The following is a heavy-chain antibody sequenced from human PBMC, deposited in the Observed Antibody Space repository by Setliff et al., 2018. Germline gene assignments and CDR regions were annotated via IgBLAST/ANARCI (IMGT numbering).Heavy chain of an antibody. CDR3: AKGGWGATFHS. J-gene: IGHJ5*01. D-gene: IGHD1-26*01. CDR1: GFTFSSYA. CDR2: ISGRGDNI. V-gene: IGHV3-23*01. Sequence: PGGSLRLSCAASGFTFSSYAMSWVRQAPGKGLEWALGISGRGDNIYYADSVRGRFTTSRDNSKNTLYLQMNSLRAEDTAVYHCAKGGWGATFHSWGQGTLVTVSS.